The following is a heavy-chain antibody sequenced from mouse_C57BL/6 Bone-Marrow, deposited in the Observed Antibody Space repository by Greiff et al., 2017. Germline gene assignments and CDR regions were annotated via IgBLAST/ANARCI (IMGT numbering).Heavy chain of an antibody. V-gene: IGHV5-12*01. CDR1: GFTFSDYY. CDR2: ISNGGGST. Sequence: EVQRVESGGGLVQPGGSLKLSCAASGFTFSDYYMYWVRQTPEKRLEWVAYISNGGGSTYYPDTVKGRFTISRDNAKNTLYLQMSRLKSEDTAMYYCARRRGAYWGQGTLVTVSA. J-gene: IGHJ3*01. CDR3: ARRRGAY.